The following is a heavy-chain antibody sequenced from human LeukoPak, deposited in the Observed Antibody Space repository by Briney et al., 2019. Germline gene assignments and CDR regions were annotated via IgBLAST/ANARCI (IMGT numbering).Heavy chain of an antibody. Sequence: SGPVLVKPTETLTLTCTVSGFSLSNARMGVSWIRQPPGKALEWLAHILSNDEKSYSTSLKSRLTISKDTSKSQVVLTMTNMDPVDTATYYCARIQAAAGPQLDYWGQGTLVTVSS. D-gene: IGHD6-13*01. CDR3: ARIQAAAGPQLDY. V-gene: IGHV2-26*01. J-gene: IGHJ4*02. CDR1: GFSLSNARMG. CDR2: ILSNDEK.